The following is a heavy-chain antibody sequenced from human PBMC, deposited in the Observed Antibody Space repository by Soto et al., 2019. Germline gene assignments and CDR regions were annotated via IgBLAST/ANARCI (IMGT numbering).Heavy chain of an antibody. J-gene: IGHJ6*02. CDR3: AGGSYYYYGMDV. V-gene: IGHV1-69*06. D-gene: IGHD1-26*01. CDR1: GGTFSSYA. CDR2: IIPIFGTA. Sequence: SVKVSCKASGGTFSSYAISWVRQAPGQGLEWMGGIIPIFGTAIYAQKFQGRVTMTEDTSTDTAYMELSSLRSEDTAVYYCAGGSYYYYGMDVWGQGTTVTVSS.